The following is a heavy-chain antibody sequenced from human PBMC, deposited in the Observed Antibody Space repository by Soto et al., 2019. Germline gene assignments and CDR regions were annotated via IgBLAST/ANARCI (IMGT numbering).Heavy chain of an antibody. CDR2: LSAYNGDT. Sequence: QVQLVQSGAEVKKPGASVRVSCKTSGYTFINYGITWVRQAPGQGLEWMGWLSAYNGDTSSSEKLQDRFTMTTDTATNTLYMDLRSLTSDDTAGYYCARWSAIVGGAEALDVWGQGTMVIVSS. CDR1: GYTFINYG. J-gene: IGHJ3*01. D-gene: IGHD1-26*01. CDR3: ARWSAIVGGAEALDV. V-gene: IGHV1-18*01.